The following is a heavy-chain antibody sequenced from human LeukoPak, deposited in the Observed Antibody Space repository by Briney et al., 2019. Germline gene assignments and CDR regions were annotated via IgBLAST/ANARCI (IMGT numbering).Heavy chain of an antibody. V-gene: IGHV4-39*07. CDR3: ARVGRGPDY. CDR1: GGSISSSSYY. CDR2: IYYSGST. D-gene: IGHD3/OR15-3a*01. Sequence: PSETLSLTCTVSGGSISSSSYYWGWIRQPPGKGLEWIGSIYYSGSTYYNPSLKSRVTISVDTSKNQFSLKLSSVTAADTAVYYCARVGRGPDYWGQGTLVTVSS. J-gene: IGHJ4*02.